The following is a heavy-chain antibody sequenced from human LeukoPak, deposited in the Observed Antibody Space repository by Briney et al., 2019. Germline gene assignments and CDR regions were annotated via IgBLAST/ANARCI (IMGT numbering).Heavy chain of an antibody. CDR3: ARVDGYNEPY. CDR2: IYYSGST. CDR1: GGSISSYY. Sequence: SETLSHTCTVSGGSISSYYWSWIRQPPGKGLEWIGYIYYSGSTNYNPSLKSRVTISVDTSKNQFSLKLSSVTAADTAVYYCARVDGYNEPYWGQGTLVTVSS. J-gene: IGHJ4*02. V-gene: IGHV4-59*01. D-gene: IGHD5-24*01.